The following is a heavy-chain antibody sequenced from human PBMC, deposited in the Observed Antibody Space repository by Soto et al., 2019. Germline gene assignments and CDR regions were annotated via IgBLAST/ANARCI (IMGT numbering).Heavy chain of an antibody. Sequence: EVLLLESGGGLVQPGGSLRLSCEASGFSFSSFAMNWVRQAPGKGLEWVSAIGDSGASTYYADSVKGRFTISRDIFRLAPCSRRTSGSTAALGCYVKDY. D-gene: IGHD2-2*01. CDR1: GFSFSSFA. J-gene: IGHJ4*01. CDR3: DY. CDR2: IGDSGAST. V-gene: IGHV3-23*01.